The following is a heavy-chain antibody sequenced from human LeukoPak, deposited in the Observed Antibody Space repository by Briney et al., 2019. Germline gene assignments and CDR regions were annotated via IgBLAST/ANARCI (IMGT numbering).Heavy chain of an antibody. CDR2: IYYSGST. D-gene: IGHD3-22*01. J-gene: IGHJ4*02. V-gene: IGHV4-59*11. CDR1: GGSISSHY. CDR3: ARGITYYYDSSGYNYFDY. Sequence: SETLSLTCTVSGGSISSHYWSWIRQPPGKGLEWFGYIYYSGSTNYNPSLKSRVTISVDTSKNQFSLKLSSVTAADTAVYYCARGITYYYDSSGYNYFDYWGQGTLVTVSS.